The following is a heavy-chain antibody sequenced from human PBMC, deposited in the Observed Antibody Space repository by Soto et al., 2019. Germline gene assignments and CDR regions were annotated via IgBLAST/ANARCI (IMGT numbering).Heavy chain of an antibody. Sequence: QLQLQESGSGLVKPSQTLSLTCAVSGGSISSGGYSWSWIRQPPGKGLEWIGYIQHGGSTYYNPYLKSRVTISVDRSKNQFSLKLTSVTAADTAVYYCARAHYGDYGYGMDVWGQGTTVTVSS. J-gene: IGHJ6*02. CDR1: GGSISSGGYS. V-gene: IGHV4-30-2*01. D-gene: IGHD4-17*01. CDR3: ARAHYGDYGYGMDV. CDR2: IQHGGST.